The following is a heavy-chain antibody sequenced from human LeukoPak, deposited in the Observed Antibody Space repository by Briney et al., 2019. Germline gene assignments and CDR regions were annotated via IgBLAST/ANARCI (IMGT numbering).Heavy chain of an antibody. V-gene: IGHV3-48*04. CDR2: ISSSSSTI. CDR1: GFTFSSYS. Sequence: PGGSLRLSCAASGFTFSSYSMNWVRQAPGKGLEWVSYISSSSSTIYYADSVKGRFTISRDNAKNSLYLQMNSLRAEDTAVYYCAGVLWFGEFSPDYWGQGTLVTVSS. CDR3: AGVLWFGEFSPDY. J-gene: IGHJ4*02. D-gene: IGHD3-10*01.